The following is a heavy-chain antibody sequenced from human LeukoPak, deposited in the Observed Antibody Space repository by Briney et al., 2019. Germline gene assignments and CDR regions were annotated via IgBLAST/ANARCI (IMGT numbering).Heavy chain of an antibody. CDR2: INPSGGST. J-gene: IGHJ4*02. V-gene: IGHV1-46*01. CDR1: GYTFTSYY. CDR3: VRALPRRNYYDSSGSLDY. Sequence: GASVKVSCKASGYTFTSYYMHWVRQAPGQGLEWMGIINPSGGSTSYAQKFQGRVTMTRDTSTSTVYMELSSLRSEDTAVYYCVRALPRRNYYDSSGSLDYWGQGTLVTVSS. D-gene: IGHD3-22*01.